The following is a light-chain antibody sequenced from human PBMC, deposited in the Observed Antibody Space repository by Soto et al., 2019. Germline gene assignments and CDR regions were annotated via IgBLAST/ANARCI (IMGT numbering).Light chain of an antibody. J-gene: IGLJ1*01. Sequence: QSALTQPASVSGSPGQSITMSCTGTSSDVGSYDFVSWYQQHPGKAPKLLIYEVSNRPSGVSARFPGSKSDNTASLTISGLQAADEADYFCSSYSSSTVRYVFGSGTKLTVL. V-gene: IGLV2-14*01. CDR1: SSDVGSYDF. CDR3: SSYSSSTVRYV. CDR2: EVS.